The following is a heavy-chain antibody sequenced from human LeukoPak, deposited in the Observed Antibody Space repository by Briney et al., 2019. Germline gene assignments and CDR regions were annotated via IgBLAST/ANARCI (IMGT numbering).Heavy chain of an antibody. CDR1: GFNIKDFA. V-gene: IGHV3-9*01. Sequence: GRSLRLSCAASGFNIKDFAMHWVRQVPGKGLEWVSGVIGASTDTVYADSVKGRFTISRENANNSLYLQMDSLRPEDTALYYCVKERVDYLDTGVLIVVNVFDLWGPGTMVTVSS. CDR3: VKERVDYLDTGVLIVVNVFDL. J-gene: IGHJ3*01. D-gene: IGHD2-21*01. CDR2: VIGASTDT.